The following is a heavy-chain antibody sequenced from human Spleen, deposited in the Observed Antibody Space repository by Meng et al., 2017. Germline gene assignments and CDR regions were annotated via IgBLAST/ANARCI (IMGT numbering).Heavy chain of an antibody. CDR2: LGAHDGDT. D-gene: IGHD6-19*01. J-gene: IGHJ4*02. CDR1: DYTFTGYG. V-gene: IGHV1-18*01. CDR3: VKHSSDWSLDS. Sequence: QVHPVQSGPEVKKPGASVKVSCKASDYTFTGYGVSWVRQAPGQGLEWMAWLGAHDGDTSFGPKFQGRVTVTADTSTTTAYMELRSLRSDDSALYYCVKHSSDWSLDSWGQGTLVTVSS.